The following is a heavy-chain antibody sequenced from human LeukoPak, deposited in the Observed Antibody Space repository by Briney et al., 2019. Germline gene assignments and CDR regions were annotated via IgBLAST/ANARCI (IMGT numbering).Heavy chain of an antibody. D-gene: IGHD1-1*01. CDR1: GGTFSSYA. J-gene: IGHJ6*02. V-gene: IGHV1-69*04. CDR3: ARVGTDYYYYGMDV. CDR2: IIPILGIA. Sequence: SVKVSCKASGGTFSSYAISWVRQAPGQGLEWMGRIIPILGIANYAQKFQGRVTITADKSTSTAYMELSSLRSEDTAVYYCARVGTDYYYYGMDVWGQGTTVTVSS.